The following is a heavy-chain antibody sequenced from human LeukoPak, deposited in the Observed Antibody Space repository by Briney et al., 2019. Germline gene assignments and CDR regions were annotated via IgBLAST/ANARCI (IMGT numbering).Heavy chain of an antibody. CDR2: IYYSGST. D-gene: IGHD4-23*01. CDR3: ARTVVTREFDY. V-gene: IGHV4-59*01. J-gene: IGHJ4*02. CDR1: GGSISSYY. Sequence: SETLSLTCTVSGGSISSYYWSWIRQPPGKGLEWIGYIYYSGSTNYNPSLKSRVTISVDTSKNQFSLKLSSVTAADTAVYYCARTVVTREFDYWGQGTLVTVSS.